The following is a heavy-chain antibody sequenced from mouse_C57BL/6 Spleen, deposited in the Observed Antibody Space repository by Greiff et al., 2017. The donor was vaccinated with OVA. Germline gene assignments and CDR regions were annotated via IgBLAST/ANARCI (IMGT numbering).Heavy chain of an antibody. CDR2: IDPNSGDT. V-gene: IGHV1-72*01. CDR3: ERSTAQATVAY. D-gene: IGHD3-2*02. CDR1: GYTFTSYW. Sequence: VQLQQPGAELVKPGASVKLSCKASGYTFTSYWMHWVKQRPGRGLEWIGRIDPNSGDTKYNEKFKSKATLTVDKPTSTAYMQLSSLTSEDSAVYYCERSTAQATVAYWGQGTLVTISA. J-gene: IGHJ3*01.